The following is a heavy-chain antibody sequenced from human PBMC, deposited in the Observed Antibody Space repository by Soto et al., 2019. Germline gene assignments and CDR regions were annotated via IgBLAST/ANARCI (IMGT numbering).Heavy chain of an antibody. CDR1: GGTFSSYA. J-gene: IGHJ6*02. D-gene: IGHD2-2*01. CDR3: ARDYCSSTSCPAYYYGMDV. CDR2: IIPIFGTA. Sequence: ASVKVSCKASGGTFSSYAISWVRQAPGQGLEWMGGIIPIFGTANYAQKFQGRVTITADESTSTAYMELSSLRSEDTAVYYCARDYCSSTSCPAYYYGMDVWGQGTTVTVSS. V-gene: IGHV1-69*13.